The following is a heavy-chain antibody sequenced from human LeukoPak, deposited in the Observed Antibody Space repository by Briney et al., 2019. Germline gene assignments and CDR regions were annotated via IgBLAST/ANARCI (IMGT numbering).Heavy chain of an antibody. Sequence: GGSLRLSCAASGFTFSSYNMKWVRQAPGKGLEWVSSISSSSSYIYYADSVKGQFTISRDNAKNSLYLQMNSLRAEDTAVYYCARDPTSTTFAIFGETGYYFDYWGQGTLVTVSS. D-gene: IGHD3-3*01. CDR2: ISSSSSYI. J-gene: IGHJ4*02. CDR1: GFTFSSYN. CDR3: ARDPTSTTFAIFGETGYYFDY. V-gene: IGHV3-21*01.